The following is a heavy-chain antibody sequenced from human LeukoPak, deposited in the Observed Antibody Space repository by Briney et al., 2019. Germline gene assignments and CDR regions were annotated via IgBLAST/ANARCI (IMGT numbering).Heavy chain of an antibody. CDR1: GFTFSSFA. Sequence: GGSLRLSCSASGFTFSSFAMSWVRQAPGKGLEWVAFIRYDGSNKYYADSVKGRFTISRDNSKNTLYLQMNSLRAEDPAVYYCSNSGRCWYSWFGPWGQGTLVTVSS. V-gene: IGHV3-30*02. D-gene: IGHD4/OR15-4a*01. CDR2: IRYDGSNK. CDR3: SNSGRCWYSWFGP. J-gene: IGHJ5*02.